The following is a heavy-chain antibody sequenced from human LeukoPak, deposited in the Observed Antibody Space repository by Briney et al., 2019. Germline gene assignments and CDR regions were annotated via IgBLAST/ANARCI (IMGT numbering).Heavy chain of an antibody. CDR3: AKDQHPYCSGGSCYSFDY. CDR2: ISGSGGST. D-gene: IGHD2-15*01. V-gene: IGHV3-23*01. CDR1: GFTFSTYA. Sequence: PGGSLRLSCAASGFTFSTYAMSWVRQAPGKGLEWVSRISGSGGSTYYADSVKGRFIISRDNSKNTLFLQMYSLRAEDTAVYYCAKDQHPYCSGGSCYSFDYWGQGTLVTVST. J-gene: IGHJ4*02.